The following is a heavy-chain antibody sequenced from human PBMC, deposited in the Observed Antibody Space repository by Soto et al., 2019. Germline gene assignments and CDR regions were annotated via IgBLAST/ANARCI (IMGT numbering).Heavy chain of an antibody. Sequence: SLRLSCAASGFTFDDYAMHWVRQAPGKGLEWVSGINWSSGSIAYADSVKGRFTISRDSAKNSLYLQMNSLRVEDTALYYCTKGLRASGWYPNFDYWGQGTPVTVSS. D-gene: IGHD6-19*01. V-gene: IGHV3-9*01. J-gene: IGHJ4*02. CDR3: TKGLRASGWYPNFDY. CDR1: GFTFDDYA. CDR2: INWSSGSI.